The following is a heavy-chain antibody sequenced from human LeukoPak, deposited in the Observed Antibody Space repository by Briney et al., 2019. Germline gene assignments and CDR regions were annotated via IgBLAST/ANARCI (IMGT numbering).Heavy chain of an antibody. CDR2: INPSGGST. CDR3: AGGLDIVGAIRPFYN. Sequence: ASVKVSCKASGYTFTSYYMHWVRQAPGQGLEWMGIINPSGGSTSYAQKFQGRVTMTRDTSTSTVYMELSSLRSEDTAVYYCAGGLDIVGAIRPFYNWGQGTLVTVSS. J-gene: IGHJ4*02. CDR1: GYTFTSYY. D-gene: IGHD1-26*01. V-gene: IGHV1-46*01.